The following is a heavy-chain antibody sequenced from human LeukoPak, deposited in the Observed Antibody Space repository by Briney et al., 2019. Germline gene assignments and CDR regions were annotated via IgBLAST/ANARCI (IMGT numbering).Heavy chain of an antibody. CDR1: GVSMSAYQ. V-gene: IGHV4-4*09. J-gene: IGHJ4*02. CDR2: INTKGET. CDR3: ATSNDAKIAPFDH. Sequence: SETLSLICTVSGVSMSAYQWSWFRQSPEKGLEWIGCINTKGETSYNPSLKSRVTASVDTSKSQFSLRLTSVTAADTAVYYCATSNDAKIAPFDHWGQGARSPSPQ. D-gene: IGHD2-21*01.